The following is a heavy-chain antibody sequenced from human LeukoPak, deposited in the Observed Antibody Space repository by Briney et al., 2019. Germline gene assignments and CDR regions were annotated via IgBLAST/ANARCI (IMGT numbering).Heavy chain of an antibody. D-gene: IGHD5-18*01. CDR2: MNPNSGNT. J-gene: IGHJ4*02. Sequence: ASVKVSCKASGYTFTSYDINWVRQATGQGLEWMGWMNPNSGNTGYAQKFQGRVTITRNTSISTAYMELSSLRSEDTAVYYCARSVRGYSYGQLARYFDYWGQGTLVTVSS. CDR3: ARSVRGYSYGQLARYFDY. CDR1: GYTFTSYD. V-gene: IGHV1-8*03.